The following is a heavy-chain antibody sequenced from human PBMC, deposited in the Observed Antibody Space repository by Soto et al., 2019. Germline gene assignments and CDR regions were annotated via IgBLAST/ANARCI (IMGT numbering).Heavy chain of an antibody. CDR2: IIPILGTS. D-gene: IGHD6-19*01. CDR3: AGGAPSTGWYDN. CDR1: GATFSTYD. J-gene: IGHJ4*02. Sequence: QVQLVQSGADVEKPGSSVKVSCKASGATFSTYDFSWLRQAPGQGLEWIGGIIPILGTSNYAQRFQGRVTITADTSTSTAYMELRSLRSEDTAVYFCAGGAPSTGWYDNWGQGTRVTVSS. V-gene: IGHV1-69*06.